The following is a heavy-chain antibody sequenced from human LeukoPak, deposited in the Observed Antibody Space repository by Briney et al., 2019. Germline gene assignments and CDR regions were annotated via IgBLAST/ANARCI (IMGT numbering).Heavy chain of an antibody. CDR2: ISYDGSNE. CDR3: AKEFNRGLPDY. J-gene: IGHJ4*02. Sequence: GGSLRLSCAASGFTFSSYGMHWVRQAPGKGLEWVAVISYDGSNEYYADSVKGRFTISRDNSKNTLYLQMSSLRAEDTAVYYCAKEFNRGLPDYWGQGTLVTVSS. CDR1: GFTFSSYG. V-gene: IGHV3-30*18. D-gene: IGHD2-21*01.